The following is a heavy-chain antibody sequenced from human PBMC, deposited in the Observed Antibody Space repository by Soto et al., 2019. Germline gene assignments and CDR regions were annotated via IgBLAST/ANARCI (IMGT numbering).Heavy chain of an antibody. J-gene: IGHJ5*02. CDR3: ARASFCSSTSCYAGEWTNNWFDP. CDR1: GGTFSSYA. Sequence: ASVKVSCKASGGTFSSYAISWVRQAPGQGLEWMGGIIPIFGTANYAQKFQGRVTITADESTSTAYMELSSLRSEDTAVYYCARASFCSSTSCYAGEWTNNWFDPWGQGTLITVYS. D-gene: IGHD2-2*01. CDR2: IIPIFGTA. V-gene: IGHV1-69*13.